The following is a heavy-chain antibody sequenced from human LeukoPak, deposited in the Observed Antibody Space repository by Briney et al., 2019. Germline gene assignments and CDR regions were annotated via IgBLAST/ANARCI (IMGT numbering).Heavy chain of an antibody. CDR2: ISSSGSTI. D-gene: IGHD2-15*01. Sequence: GGSLRLSCAASGFTFSSYEMNWVRQAPGKGLEWVSYISSSGSTIYYADSVKGRFTISRDNAKNSLYLQMNSLRAEDTAIYYCAKNGDRGAYCSGGTCYPYYYYYMDVWGKGTTVSISS. V-gene: IGHV3-48*03. J-gene: IGHJ6*03. CDR1: GFTFSSYE. CDR3: AKNGDRGAYCSGGTCYPYYYYYMDV.